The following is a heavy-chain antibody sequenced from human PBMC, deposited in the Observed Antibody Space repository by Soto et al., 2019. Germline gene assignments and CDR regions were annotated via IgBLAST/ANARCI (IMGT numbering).Heavy chain of an antibody. V-gene: IGHV5-51*01. CDR3: ARQPRAIVAPYY. D-gene: IGHD5-12*01. CDR1: GYSFATYW. J-gene: IGHJ4*02. Sequence: PGESLKISCKGSGYSFATYWIGWVRQMPGKGLEWMGIIYPSDSDTRYSPSFQGQVTISADKSISTAYLQWSSLKASDTAIYYCARQPRAIVAPYYWGQGTLVTVSS. CDR2: IYPSDSDT.